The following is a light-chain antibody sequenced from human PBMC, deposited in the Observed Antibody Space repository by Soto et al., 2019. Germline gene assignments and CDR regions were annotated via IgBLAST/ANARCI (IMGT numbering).Light chain of an antibody. CDR1: QSVSIL. Sequence: EIVMTQSPATLSVSPVERATLSCMASQSVSILLAWYQQKPGQAPRLLIYYASNRATGIPARFSGSGSGTDFTLTISSLEPEDFAVYYCQQRSNWPPITFGQGTRLEI. CDR3: QQRSNWPPIT. CDR2: YAS. J-gene: IGKJ5*01. V-gene: IGKV3-11*01.